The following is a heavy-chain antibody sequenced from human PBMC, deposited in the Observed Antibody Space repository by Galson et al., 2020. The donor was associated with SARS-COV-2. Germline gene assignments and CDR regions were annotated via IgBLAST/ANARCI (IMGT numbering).Heavy chain of an antibody. D-gene: IGHD6-19*01. Sequence: SQTLSLTCAISGDSVSSNSAAWNWIRQSPSRGLEWLGRTYYRSKWYSDYAVSVKSRITINADTSKNQFSLQLNSVIPDDTAVYYCARSPGIAVARTVDYWGPGTLVTVSS. CDR2: TYYRSKWYS. CDR1: GDSVSSNSAA. J-gene: IGHJ4*02. V-gene: IGHV6-1*01. CDR3: ARSPGIAVARTVDY.